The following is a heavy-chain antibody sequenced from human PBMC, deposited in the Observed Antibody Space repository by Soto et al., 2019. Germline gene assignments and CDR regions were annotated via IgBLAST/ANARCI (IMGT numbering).Heavy chain of an antibody. CDR1: GDSVSSNSAA. CDR3: AREGVDIVVVPAANFPYMDV. Sequence: TLSLTCAISGDSVSSNSAAWNWIRQSPSRGLEWLGRTYYRSKWYNDYAVSVKSRITINPDTSKNQFSLQLNSVTPEDTAVYYCAREGVDIVVVPAANFPYMDVWGQGTTVTVSS. V-gene: IGHV6-1*01. CDR2: TYYRSKWYN. D-gene: IGHD2-2*03. J-gene: IGHJ6*02.